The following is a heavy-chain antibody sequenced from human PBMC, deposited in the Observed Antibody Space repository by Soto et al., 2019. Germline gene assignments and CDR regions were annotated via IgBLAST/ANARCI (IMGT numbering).Heavy chain of an antibody. J-gene: IGHJ4*02. CDR3: ARDYSSGWCLDY. D-gene: IGHD6-13*01. V-gene: IGHV3-30-3*01. CDR1: GFPFSAEA. Sequence: QVQLVESGGGVVQPGNSLRLSCAGSGFPFSAEAMHWVRQAPGKGLEWVAAISYDGNNKNHADSVKGRFTVSRDNSKNTLYLQIYSLRPEDTAVYYCARDYSSGWCLDYWGQGILVTVSS. CDR2: ISYDGNNK.